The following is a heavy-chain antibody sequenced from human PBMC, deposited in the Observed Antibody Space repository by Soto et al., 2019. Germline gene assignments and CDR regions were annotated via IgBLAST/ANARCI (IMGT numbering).Heavy chain of an antibody. D-gene: IGHD5-12*01. V-gene: IGHV4-30-4*01. CDR1: GGSINSGDYY. CDR3: ARDRRWLPRGPNNWLDL. CDR2: IYYDGNS. Sequence: PSETLSLTCTVSGGSINSGDYYWTWVRQPPGKGLDWIGYIYYDGNSQHNPSLKSRVTMSIDTSKNQFSLNLSSVTAADTAVYYCARDRRWLPRGPNNWLDLWGQGTQVTVSS. J-gene: IGHJ5*02.